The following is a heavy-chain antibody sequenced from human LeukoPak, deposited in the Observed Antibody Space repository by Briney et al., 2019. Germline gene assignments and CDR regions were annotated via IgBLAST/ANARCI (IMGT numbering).Heavy chain of an antibody. CDR2: IYYSGST. CDR1: GGSISSYY. V-gene: IGHV4-59*01. Sequence: SETLSLTCTVSGGSISSYYWSWIRQPPGKGLEWIGYIYYSGSTNYNPSLKSRVTISVDTSKNQFSLKLSSVTAADTAVYYCARGSSSSSYEYWGQGTLVTVSS. CDR3: ARGSSSSSYEY. J-gene: IGHJ4*02. D-gene: IGHD6-13*01.